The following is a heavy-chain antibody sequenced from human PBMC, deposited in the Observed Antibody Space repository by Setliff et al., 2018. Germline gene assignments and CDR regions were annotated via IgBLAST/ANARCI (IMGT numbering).Heavy chain of an antibody. D-gene: IGHD3-22*01. CDR2: INHSGST. Sequence: SETLSLTCAVYGGSFSGYYWNWMRQPPGKGLEWIGEINHSGSTNYNPSLKSRVTTSVDTSKNQFSLNLTSVTAADTAVCYCARRGDINGYYYHEDAFDIWGQGTMVTVSS. V-gene: IGHV4-34*01. CDR3: ARRGDINGYYYHEDAFDI. J-gene: IGHJ3*02. CDR1: GGSFSGYY.